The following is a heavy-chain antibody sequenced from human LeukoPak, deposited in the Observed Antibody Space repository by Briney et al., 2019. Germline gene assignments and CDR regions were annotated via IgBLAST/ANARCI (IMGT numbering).Heavy chain of an antibody. D-gene: IGHD4-17*01. CDR2: ISSSSSTI. Sequence: PGGSLRLSCAASGFTFSSYSMNWVRQAPGKGLEWVSYISSSSSTIYYADSVKGRFTISRDNAKNSLYLQMNSLRAEDTAVYYCARVKKDYGDDPAWWYPSGWHYFDYWGQGTLVTVSS. J-gene: IGHJ4*02. CDR1: GFTFSSYS. CDR3: ARVKKDYGDDPAWWYPSGWHYFDY. V-gene: IGHV3-48*01.